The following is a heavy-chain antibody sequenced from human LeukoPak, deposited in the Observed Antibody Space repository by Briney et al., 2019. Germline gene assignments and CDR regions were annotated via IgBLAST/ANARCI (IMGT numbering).Heavy chain of an antibody. Sequence: WASVKVSCKASGYTFTSYDISWVRQAPGQGLEWMGWISAYNGNTNYAQKLQGRVTMTTDTSTSTAYMELRSLRSDDTAVYYCARGPLGSGWYRGDYWGQGTLVTVSS. CDR1: GYTFTSYD. CDR2: ISAYNGNT. V-gene: IGHV1-18*01. D-gene: IGHD6-19*01. J-gene: IGHJ4*02. CDR3: ARGPLGSGWYRGDY.